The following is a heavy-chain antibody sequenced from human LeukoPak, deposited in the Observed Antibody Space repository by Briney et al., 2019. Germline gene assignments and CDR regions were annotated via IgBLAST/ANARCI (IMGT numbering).Heavy chain of an antibody. J-gene: IGHJ6*02. CDR1: GGSISSYY. V-gene: IGHV4-59*01. CDR2: IYYSGST. D-gene: IGHD3-9*01. Sequence: SETLSLTCTVSGGSISSYYWSWIRQPPGKGLEWIGYIYYSGSTNYNPSLKRRVTISVDTSKNQFSLKLSSVTAADTAVYYCARVWGYDILTGYYYYYYGMDVWGQGTTVTVSS. CDR3: ARVWGYDILTGYYYYYYGMDV.